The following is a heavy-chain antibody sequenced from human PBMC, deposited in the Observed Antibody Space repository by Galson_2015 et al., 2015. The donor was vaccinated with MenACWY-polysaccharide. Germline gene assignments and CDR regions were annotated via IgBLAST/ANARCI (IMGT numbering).Heavy chain of an antibody. CDR3: AKDRTAAASDGDY. V-gene: IGHV3-7*01. J-gene: IGHJ4*02. CDR1: GFTFSSFW. D-gene: IGHD6-13*01. CDR2: IKQDGSDK. Sequence: SLRLSCAASGFTFSSFWMSWVRQAPGKGLEWVAIIKQDGSDKYYADSVKGRFTLSRDNSKNTLYLQMDSLRAEDTAVYYCAKDRTAAASDGDYWGQGTLVTVSS.